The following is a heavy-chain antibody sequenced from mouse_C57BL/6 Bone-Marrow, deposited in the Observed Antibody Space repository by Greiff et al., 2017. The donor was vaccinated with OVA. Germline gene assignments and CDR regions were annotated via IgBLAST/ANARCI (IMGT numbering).Heavy chain of an antibody. CDR2: IYTGSGNT. D-gene: IGHD1-1*02. Sequence: VQLQQSGAELVRPGASVKLSCKASGYTFTDYYINWVKQRPGQGLEWIARIYTGSGNTYYNEKFKGKAKLTAEKSYSTAYMQLSRLTSLDSAVYFCARRGTDDGGSFDYWGQGTTLTVSS. CDR3: ARRGTDDGGSFDY. V-gene: IGHV1-76*01. J-gene: IGHJ2*01. CDR1: GYTFTDYY.